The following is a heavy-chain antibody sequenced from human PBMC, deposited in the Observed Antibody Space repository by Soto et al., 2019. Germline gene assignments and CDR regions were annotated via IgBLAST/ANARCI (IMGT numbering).Heavy chain of an antibody. J-gene: IGHJ4*02. CDR1: GYTFTSYA. D-gene: IGHD3-10*01. Sequence: QVQLVQSGAEVKKPGASVKVSCKASGYTFTSYAMHWVRQAPGQRLEWMGWINAGNGNTKYSQKFQGRVTITRDTSASTAYMELSSLRSEDTAVYYCARGSYYGGNSYWGQGTLVTVSS. V-gene: IGHV1-3*01. CDR3: ARGSYYGGNSY. CDR2: INAGNGNT.